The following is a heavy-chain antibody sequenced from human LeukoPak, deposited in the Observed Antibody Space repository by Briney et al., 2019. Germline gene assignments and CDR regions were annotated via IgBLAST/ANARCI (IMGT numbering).Heavy chain of an antibody. CDR2: ISGSGGST. V-gene: IGHV3-23*01. D-gene: IGHD3-3*01. Sequence: PGGSLRLSCAASGFTFSSYAMSWVRQAPGKGLEWVSAISGSGGSTYYADSVKGRFTISRDNSKNTLYLQMNSLRAEDTAVYYCAKDGDYDFWSGLMGFYMDVWGKGTTVTVSS. CDR3: AKDGDYDFWSGLMGFYMDV. J-gene: IGHJ6*03. CDR1: GFTFSSYA.